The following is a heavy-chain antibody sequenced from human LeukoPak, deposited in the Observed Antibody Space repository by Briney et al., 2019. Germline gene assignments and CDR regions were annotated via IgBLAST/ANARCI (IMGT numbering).Heavy chain of an antibody. CDR3: ARPFRH. CDR2: IKRDGSEK. V-gene: IGHV3-7*03. CDR1: GFTFSNDW. Sequence: GGSLRLSCAASGFTFSNDWMTWVRQAPGKGLEWVANIKRDGSEKYYVDSVKGRFTISRDNAKNSVYLQMNNLRAEDTAVYYCARPFRHWGQGTLATVSS. J-gene: IGHJ4*02.